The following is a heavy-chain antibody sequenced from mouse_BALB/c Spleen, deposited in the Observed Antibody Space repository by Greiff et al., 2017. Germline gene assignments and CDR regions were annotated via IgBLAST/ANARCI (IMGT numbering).Heavy chain of an antibody. Sequence: EVQLQESGPGLVKPSQSLSLTCSVTGYSITSGYYWNWIRQFPGNKLEWMGYISYDGSNNYNPSLKNRISITRDTSKNQFFLKLNSVTTEDTATYYCAREDYYFDDWGQGTTLTVSS. CDR2: ISYDGSN. V-gene: IGHV3-6*02. CDR3: AREDYYFDD. CDR1: GYSITSGYY. J-gene: IGHJ2*01.